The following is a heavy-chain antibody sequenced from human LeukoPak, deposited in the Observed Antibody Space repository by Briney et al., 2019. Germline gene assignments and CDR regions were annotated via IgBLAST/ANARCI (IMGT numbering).Heavy chain of an antibody. Sequence: GGSLRLSCAASGFTFSSYAMHWVRQAPGKGLEWVVVISYDGSNKYYADSVKGRFTISRDNSKNTLYLQMNSLRAEDTAVYYCARKELWSYYFDYWGQGTLVTVSS. D-gene: IGHD2-21*01. CDR2: ISYDGSNK. J-gene: IGHJ4*02. CDR3: ARKELWSYYFDY. CDR1: GFTFSSYA. V-gene: IGHV3-30-3*01.